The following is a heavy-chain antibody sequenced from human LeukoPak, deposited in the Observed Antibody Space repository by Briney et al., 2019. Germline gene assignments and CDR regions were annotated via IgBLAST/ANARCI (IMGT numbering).Heavy chain of an antibody. J-gene: IGHJ4*02. D-gene: IGHD3-22*01. V-gene: IGHV3-74*01. CDR1: RFTFSSYW. CDR3: ARSLGSSGYQDY. Sequence: PGGSLRLSCAASRFTFSSYWMHWVRQAPGKGLVWVSRINSDGSSTSYADSVKGRFAISRDNAKNTVYLQMNSLRAEDTAVYYCARSLGSSGYQDYWGQGTLVTVSS. CDR2: INSDGSST.